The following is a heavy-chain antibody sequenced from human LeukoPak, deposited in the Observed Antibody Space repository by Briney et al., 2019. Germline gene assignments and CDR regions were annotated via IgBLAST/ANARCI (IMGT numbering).Heavy chain of an antibody. J-gene: IGHJ6*03. Sequence: PGGSLRLSCAASGFTFSSYTIHWVPQAPGKGLEWVSSISAVSTYIYYADSVKGRFTISRDNVEKAAYLELSGLTAHDTAIYYCARGGIAGRPVYYYYMDVWGKGTTVTVSS. V-gene: IGHV3-21*01. CDR2: ISAVSTYI. D-gene: IGHD6-6*01. CDR3: ARGGIAGRPVYYYYMDV. CDR1: GFTFSSYT.